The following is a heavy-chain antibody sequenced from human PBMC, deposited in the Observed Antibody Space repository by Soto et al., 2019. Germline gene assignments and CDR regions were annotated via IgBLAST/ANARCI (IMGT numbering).Heavy chain of an antibody. CDR3: AREMVRGVGSDY. J-gene: IGHJ4*02. D-gene: IGHD3-10*01. CDR2: IYNSGIT. V-gene: IGHV4-4*08. Sequence: SETLSLTCTVSGGSISPYYWSWIRQSPGKGLEYIGYIYNSGITKYNPSLESRVTISLDTSKNQFSLILSSVTAADTAEYYCAREMVRGVGSDYWGQGTLVTVSS. CDR1: GGSISPYY.